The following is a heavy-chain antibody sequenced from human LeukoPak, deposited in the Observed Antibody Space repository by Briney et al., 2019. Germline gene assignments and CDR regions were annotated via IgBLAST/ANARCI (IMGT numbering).Heavy chain of an antibody. J-gene: IGHJ4*02. CDR2: IYSSGNT. CDR3: ARGLSSSSVRRLIYFDY. CDR1: GGSITNYY. Sequence: SETLSLTCSLSGGSITNYYWSWIRQPPGKGLEWIAWIYSSGNTDYNPSLKSRVTISVDTSKNQFSLKLSSVTAADTAVYYCARGLSSSSVRRLIYFDYWGQGTLVTVSS. D-gene: IGHD6-6*01. V-gene: IGHV4-59*12.